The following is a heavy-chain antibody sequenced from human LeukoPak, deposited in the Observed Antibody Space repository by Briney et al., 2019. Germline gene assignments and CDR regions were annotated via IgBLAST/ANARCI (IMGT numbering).Heavy chain of an antibody. Sequence: GGSLRLSCAASGFTFSSYSMNWVRQAPGKGLKWVSAISGSGGSTYYADSVKGRFTISRDNSKNTLYLQMNSLRAEDTAVYYCAKSPQTSGLIVVPQGVFDYWGQGTLVTVSS. CDR3: AKSPQTSGLIVVPQGVFDY. V-gene: IGHV3-23*01. D-gene: IGHD3-22*01. J-gene: IGHJ4*02. CDR2: ISGSGGST. CDR1: GFTFSSYS.